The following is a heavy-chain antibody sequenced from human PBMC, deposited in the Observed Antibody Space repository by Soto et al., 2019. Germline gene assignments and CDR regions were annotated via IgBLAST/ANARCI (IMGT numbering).Heavy chain of an antibody. Sequence: QVQLVQSGAEVKKPGASVKVSCKTSGYTFSDYYMHWVRQAPGQGLEWMGWINPYSGATGYAQRFQGRATMTRDTSINTVYLEITRLRSDDTAVITCARGVVYGDYTLVDWGQGTLVTVS. V-gene: IGHV1-2*02. CDR3: ARGVVYGDYTLVD. CDR2: INPYSGAT. J-gene: IGHJ4*02. D-gene: IGHD4-17*01. CDR1: GYTFSDYY.